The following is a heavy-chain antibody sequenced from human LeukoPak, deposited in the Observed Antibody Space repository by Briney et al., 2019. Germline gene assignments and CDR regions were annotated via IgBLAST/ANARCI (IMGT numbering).Heavy chain of an antibody. CDR1: VVTFSSYW. Sequence: PGGSLRLSCAASVVTFSSYWMSWVRLAPGKGLEWVANIKGDGSEKWYVDSVKGRFTISRDNAQNSVHLQMNTMRPADTDVYYCARDEYRSRWLHPWGQGTLVTVTS. D-gene: IGHD4-11*01. CDR2: IKGDGSEK. CDR3: ARDEYRSRWLHP. V-gene: IGHV3-7*01. J-gene: IGHJ5*02.